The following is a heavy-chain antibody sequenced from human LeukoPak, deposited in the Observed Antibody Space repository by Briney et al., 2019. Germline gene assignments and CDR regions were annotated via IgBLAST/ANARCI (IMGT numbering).Heavy chain of an antibody. CDR3: AKDIRWELAAAGVFDY. J-gene: IGHJ4*02. D-gene: IGHD6-13*01. Sequence: GRSLRLSCAASGFTFSSYGMHWVSQAQGKGLEWVAVISYDGSNKYYADSVKGRFTISRDNSKNTLYLQMNSLRAEDTAVYYCAKDIRWELAAAGVFDYWGQGTLVTVSS. CDR2: ISYDGSNK. V-gene: IGHV3-30*18. CDR1: GFTFSSYG.